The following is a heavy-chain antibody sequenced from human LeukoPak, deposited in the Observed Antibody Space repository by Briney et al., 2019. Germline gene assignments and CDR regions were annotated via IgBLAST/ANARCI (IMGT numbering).Heavy chain of an antibody. V-gene: IGHV4-59*01. CDR3: ASFQYSYGESWFDP. D-gene: IGHD5-18*01. CDR1: GGSISSYY. J-gene: IGHJ5*02. Sequence: SETLSLTCTVPGGSISSYYWSWIRQHPGKGLEWIWYIYYSGSTNYNPSLKSRVTISVDTSKNQFSLKLSSVTAADTAVYYCASFQYSYGESWFDPWGQGTLVTVSS. CDR2: IYYSGST.